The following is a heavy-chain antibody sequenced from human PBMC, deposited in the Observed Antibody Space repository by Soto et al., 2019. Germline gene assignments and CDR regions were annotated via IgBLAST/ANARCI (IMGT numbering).Heavy chain of an antibody. CDR1: GYTFTNYA. D-gene: IGHD6-19*01. CDR3: ARRTYRSGWKKFDY. CDR2: IHGGRGDT. Sequence: GGSVKVSCKASGYTFTNYAIHWVRQAPGQSLEWMGWIHGGRGDTKYSEKFQGRVTITRDTSASTAHMELSSLRAEDTAVYYCARRTYRSGWKKFDYWGQGTLVTVSS. V-gene: IGHV1-3*01. J-gene: IGHJ4*02.